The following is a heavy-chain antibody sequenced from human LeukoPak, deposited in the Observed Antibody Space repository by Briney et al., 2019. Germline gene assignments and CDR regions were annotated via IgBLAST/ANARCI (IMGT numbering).Heavy chain of an antibody. Sequence: KVSCKASGYTFTGYYMHWVRQAPGQGLEWMGIIYPGDSDTRYSPSFQGQVTISADKSISTAYLQWSSLKASDTAMYYCARDIVVVPAALYYFDYWGQGTLVTVSS. CDR2: IYPGDSDT. CDR1: GYTFTGYY. CDR3: ARDIVVVPAALYYFDY. V-gene: IGHV5-51*01. D-gene: IGHD2-2*01. J-gene: IGHJ4*02.